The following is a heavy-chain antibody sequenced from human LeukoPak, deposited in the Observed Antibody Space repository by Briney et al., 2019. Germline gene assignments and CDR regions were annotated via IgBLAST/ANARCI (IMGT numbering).Heavy chain of an antibody. CDR3: VRDRGRASADY. CDR1: GFTFAGYW. Sequence: QPGGSLRLSCAASGFTFAGYWISWVRQAPGKGLEWVANIKQDASEEYYVDSVKGRFTISRDNAKNSLYLQMNSLRAEDTAVYYCVRDRGRASADYWGQGTLVTVSS. V-gene: IGHV3-7*01. D-gene: IGHD1-26*01. CDR2: IKQDASEE. J-gene: IGHJ4*02.